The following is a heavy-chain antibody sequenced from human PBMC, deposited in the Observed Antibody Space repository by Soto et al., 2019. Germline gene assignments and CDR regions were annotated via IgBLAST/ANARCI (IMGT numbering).Heavy chain of an antibody. D-gene: IGHD6-13*01. CDR2: IPNTENKK. V-gene: IGHV3-30-3*01. J-gene: IGHJ3*02. CDR3: ARTAGGRVRGALDI. Sequence: QVHLEESGGGVVQPGTSLRLSWVASGFTFSSYGMHWVRQAPGKGLEWVAVIPNTENKKYYADSVKGRFTISRDNSQNTLFLQMDSLMSEDTAMYYCARTAGGRVRGALDIWGQGTMVTVS. CDR1: GFTFSSYG.